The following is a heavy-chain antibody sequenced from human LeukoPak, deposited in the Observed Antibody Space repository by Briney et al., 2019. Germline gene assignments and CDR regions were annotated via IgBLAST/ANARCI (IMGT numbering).Heavy chain of an antibody. D-gene: IGHD1-7*01. Sequence: GESLKISCKGSGYSFTSYWIGWVRQMPGKGLEWMGIIYPGDSDVRYSPSFQGQVTISADKSITTAHLQWSSLKASDTAVYYCARAGGNYLRWFDPWGQGTLVTVSS. CDR2: IYPGDSDV. CDR1: GYSFTSYW. V-gene: IGHV5-51*01. J-gene: IGHJ5*02. CDR3: ARAGGNYLRWFDP.